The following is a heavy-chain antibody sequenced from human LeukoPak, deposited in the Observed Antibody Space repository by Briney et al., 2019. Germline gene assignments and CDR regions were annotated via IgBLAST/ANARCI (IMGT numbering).Heavy chain of an antibody. CDR3: AKDGTLYGSGSYYKALDY. J-gene: IGHJ4*02. Sequence: GGSLRLSCAASGFTFSSYGMHWVRQAPGKGLEWVAFIRYDGSNKYYADSVKGRFTISRDNSKNTLYLQMNSLRAEDTAVYYCAKDGTLYGSGSYYKALDYWGQGTLVTVSS. V-gene: IGHV3-30*02. D-gene: IGHD3-10*01. CDR2: IRYDGSNK. CDR1: GFTFSSYG.